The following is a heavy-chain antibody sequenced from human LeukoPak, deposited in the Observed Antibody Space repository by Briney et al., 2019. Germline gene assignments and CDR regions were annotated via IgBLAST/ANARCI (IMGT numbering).Heavy chain of an antibody. CDR1: GFTVSSNS. J-gene: IGHJ4*02. V-gene: IGHV3-66*01. D-gene: IGHD3-22*01. CDR3: ASKDPYDSRAYLLDY. CDR2: IYSDNT. Sequence: PGGSLRLSCTVSGFTVSSNSMSWVRQAPGKGLEWVSFIYSDNTHYADSVKGRFTISRDTSKNTLYLQMNSLRAEDTAVYYCASKDPYDSRAYLLDYWGQGTLVTVSS.